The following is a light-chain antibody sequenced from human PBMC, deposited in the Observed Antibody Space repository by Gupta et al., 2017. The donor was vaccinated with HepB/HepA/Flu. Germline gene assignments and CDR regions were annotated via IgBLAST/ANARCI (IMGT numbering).Light chain of an antibody. CDR2: PAS. CDR1: QGISSY. Sequence: DIQLTQSPSFLSASVGDRVTITCRVSQGISSYLAWYQQKPGKAPKLLIYPASTLKSGVPSRFSGSGSGTEFTLTISSLQPEDFATYYCQQLNSYPLTFGGGTKVEIK. CDR3: QQLNSYPLT. J-gene: IGKJ4*01. V-gene: IGKV1-9*01.